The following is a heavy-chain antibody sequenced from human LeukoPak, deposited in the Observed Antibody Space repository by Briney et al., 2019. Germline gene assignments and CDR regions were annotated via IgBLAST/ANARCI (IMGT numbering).Heavy chain of an antibody. V-gene: IGHV3-74*01. CDR2: INSDGSDT. CDR3: ARGTNGIWSFDY. CDR1: GFTFTTYW. Sequence: PGGSLRLSCAASGFTFTTYWMHWVRQAPGKGLVWVSRINSDGSDTTYADSVKGRFTISRDNAKNTLYLQMNSVRAEDTAVYYCARGTNGIWSFDYWGQGTLVTVSS. D-gene: IGHD2-8*01. J-gene: IGHJ4*02.